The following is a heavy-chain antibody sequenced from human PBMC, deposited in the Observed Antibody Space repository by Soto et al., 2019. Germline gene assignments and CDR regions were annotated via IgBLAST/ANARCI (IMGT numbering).Heavy chain of an antibody. CDR1: GYTFTSYG. V-gene: IGHV1-18*01. J-gene: IGHJ4*02. D-gene: IGHD2-15*01. CDR2: ISAYNGNT. CDR3: ARRVIAAWNFVF. Sequence: ASVKVSCKASGYTFTSYGISWVRQAPGQGLEWMGWISAYNGNTNYAQKLKGRVTMTTDTSTSTAYMELRSLRSDNTAVYYCARRVIAAWNFVFWGQGTLVTVSS.